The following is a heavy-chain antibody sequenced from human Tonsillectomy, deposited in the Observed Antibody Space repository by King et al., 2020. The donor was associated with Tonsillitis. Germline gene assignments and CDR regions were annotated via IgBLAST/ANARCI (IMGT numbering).Heavy chain of an antibody. Sequence: QLVQSGAEVKKPGASVKVSCKASGYTFTSYGISWVRQAPGQGPEWMGWISAYNGNTNYAQKLQGRVTMTTDTSTSTAYMELRSLRSDDTAVYYCARDCGDSSGYYTLDAFDIWGQGTMVTVSS. D-gene: IGHD3-22*01. J-gene: IGHJ3*02. CDR3: ARDCGDSSGYYTLDAFDI. V-gene: IGHV1-18*04. CDR1: GYTFTSYG. CDR2: ISAYNGNT.